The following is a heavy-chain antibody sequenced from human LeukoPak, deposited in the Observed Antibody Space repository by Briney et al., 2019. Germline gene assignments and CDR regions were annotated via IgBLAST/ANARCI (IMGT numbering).Heavy chain of an antibody. CDR2: INPNSGGT. CDR1: GYTFTGYY. J-gene: IGHJ5*02. CDR3: ARDFIYDFWSGYFRPKYNWFDP. Sequence: ASVKVSCKASGYTFTGYYMHWVRQAPGQGLEWMGWINPNSGGTNYAQKFQGRVTMTRDTSISTAYMELSRLGSDDTAVYYCARDFIYDFWSGYFRPKYNWFDPWGQGTLVTVSS. V-gene: IGHV1-2*02. D-gene: IGHD3-3*01.